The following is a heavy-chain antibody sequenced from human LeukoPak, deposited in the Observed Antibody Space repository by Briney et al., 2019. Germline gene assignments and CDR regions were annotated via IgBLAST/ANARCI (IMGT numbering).Heavy chain of an antibody. CDR2: ISYDGSNK. D-gene: IGHD3-9*01. J-gene: IGHJ4*02. CDR3: ARDSPYYDILTGPHY. V-gene: IGHV3-30*03. Sequence: GGSLRLSCATSGFIFSRYGMHWVRQAPGKRLEWVAVISYDGSNKYYADSVKGRFTISRDNSKITLYLQMNSLRAEDTAVYYCARDSPYYDILTGPHYWGQGTLVTVSS. CDR1: GFIFSRYG.